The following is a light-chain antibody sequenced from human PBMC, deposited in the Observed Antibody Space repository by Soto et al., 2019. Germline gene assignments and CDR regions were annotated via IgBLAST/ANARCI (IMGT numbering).Light chain of an antibody. V-gene: IGLV2-8*01. CDR1: SSDVGGYNY. Sequence: QSALTQPPSASGSPGQSVTISCTGTSSDVGGYNYVSWYQQHPGKAPKLMIYEVSKRPSGVPDRFSGSKSGNTASLTVSGLQAXDEADYYCSSYAGNNNLVFGGGTKLTVL. CDR2: EVS. CDR3: SSYAGNNNLV. J-gene: IGLJ2*01.